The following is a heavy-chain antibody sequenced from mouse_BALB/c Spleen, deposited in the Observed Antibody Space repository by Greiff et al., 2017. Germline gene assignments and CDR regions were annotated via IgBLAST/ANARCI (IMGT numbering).Heavy chain of an antibody. J-gene: IGHJ3*01. Sequence: EVKVVESGGGLVKPGGSLKLSCAASGFTFSSYTMSWVRQTPEKRLEWVATISSGGSYTYYPDSVKGRFTISRDNAKNTLYLQMSSLKSEDTAMYYCTTYGYGFAYWGQGTLVTVSA. D-gene: IGHD2-2*01. V-gene: IGHV5-6-4*01. CDR2: ISSGGSYT. CDR3: TTYGYGFAY. CDR1: GFTFSSYT.